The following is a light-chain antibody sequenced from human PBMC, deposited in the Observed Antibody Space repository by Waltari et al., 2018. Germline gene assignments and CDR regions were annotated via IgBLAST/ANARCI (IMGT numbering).Light chain of an antibody. Sequence: QSGLTQPASVSGSPGQSITISCTGTSSDVGNYNLVSWYQQYPGKAPKLMVCEVTRRSSWVSDRFSGSKSGNTASLTIYGLQSEDEADYYCCSYAGLGIYVFGTGTKVTVL. J-gene: IGLJ1*01. CDR1: SSDVGNYNL. CDR3: CSYAGLGIYV. CDR2: EVT. V-gene: IGLV2-23*02.